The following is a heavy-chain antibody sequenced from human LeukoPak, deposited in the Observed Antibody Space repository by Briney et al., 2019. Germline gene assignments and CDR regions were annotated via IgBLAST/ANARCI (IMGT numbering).Heavy chain of an antibody. CDR2: ISPYNGNT. V-gene: IGHV1-18*04. J-gene: IGHJ4*02. D-gene: IGHD1-26*01. CDR3: AREESIGSYQFLHDY. Sequence: GASVKASCKASGYTVTSYYMHWVRQAPGQGLEWMGWISPYNGNTKYLQKLQGRVTMTTDTSTSTAYMELRSLTSDDTAVYYCAREESIGSYQFLHDYWGQGTLVTVSS. CDR1: GYTVTSYY.